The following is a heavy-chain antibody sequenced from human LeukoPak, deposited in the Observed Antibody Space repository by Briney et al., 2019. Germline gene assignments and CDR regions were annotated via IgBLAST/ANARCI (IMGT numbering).Heavy chain of an antibody. CDR2: INSSGGST. Sequence: ASVKVSCKASGYTFTSYYMHWVRQAPGQGPEWMGIINSSGGSTSYAQKFQGRVTMTRDTSTSTVYMELSSLRSEDTAVYYCARDRCSGGSCYSLLDYWGQGTLVTVSS. J-gene: IGHJ4*02. D-gene: IGHD2-15*01. CDR1: GYTFTSYY. V-gene: IGHV1-46*01. CDR3: ARDRCSGGSCYSLLDY.